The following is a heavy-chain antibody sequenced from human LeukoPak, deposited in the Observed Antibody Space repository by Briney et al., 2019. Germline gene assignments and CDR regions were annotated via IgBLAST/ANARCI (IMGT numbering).Heavy chain of an antibody. Sequence: PSETLSLTCTVSGGSISSGGYSWSWIRQHPGKGLEWIGYIYYSGSTYYNPSLKSRVTISVDTYKNQFSLKLSSVTAADTAVYYCARGLQTGVVGATPPYYFNYWGQGTLVTVSS. D-gene: IGHD1-26*01. CDR1: GGSISSGGYS. J-gene: IGHJ4*02. V-gene: IGHV4-31*03. CDR3: ARGLQTGVVGATPPYYFNY. CDR2: IYYSGST.